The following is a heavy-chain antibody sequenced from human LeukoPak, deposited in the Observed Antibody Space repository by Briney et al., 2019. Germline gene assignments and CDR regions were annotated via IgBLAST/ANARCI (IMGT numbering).Heavy chain of an antibody. CDR2: INPNSGGT. V-gene: IGHV1-2*02. J-gene: IGHJ6*02. Sequence: GASVKVSCKASGYTFTGYYMHWVRQAPGQGLEWMGWINPNSGGTNYAQKFQGRVTMTRDTSISTAYMELSRLRSDDTDVYYCARDLSLRYCSGGSCYSFNGMDVWGQGTTVTVSS. CDR3: ARDLSLRYCSGGSCYSFNGMDV. D-gene: IGHD2-15*01. CDR1: GYTFTGYY.